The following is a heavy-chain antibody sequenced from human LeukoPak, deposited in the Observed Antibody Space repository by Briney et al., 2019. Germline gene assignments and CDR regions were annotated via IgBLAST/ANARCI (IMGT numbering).Heavy chain of an antibody. CDR1: GYTLIDLS. CDR3: ATLDLTPSVSAVAA. V-gene: IGHV1-24*01. CDR2: FFREDGEA. Sequence: GASVKVSCKVSGYTLIDLSMFWVRQAPGKGLEWMGGFFREDGEAVYAQKFRGRVTMTEDTSTDTAYMDLSSLRSEDTAVSYCATLDLTPSVSAVAAWGQGTLVTVSS. D-gene: IGHD3-9*01. J-gene: IGHJ5*02.